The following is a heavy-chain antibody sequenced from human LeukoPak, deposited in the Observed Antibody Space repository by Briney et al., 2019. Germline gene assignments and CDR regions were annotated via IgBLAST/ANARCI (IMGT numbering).Heavy chain of an antibody. CDR3: ARGRDGYNLDWFDP. D-gene: IGHD5-24*01. Sequence: SETLSLTCTVSGGSISSGGYYWSWIRQPPGKGLEWIGYIYHSGSTNYNPSLKSRVTMSVDTSKNQFSLKLSSVTAADTAVYYCARGRDGYNLDWFDPWGQGTLVTVSS. CDR2: IYHSGST. V-gene: IGHV4-61*08. J-gene: IGHJ5*02. CDR1: GGSISSGGYY.